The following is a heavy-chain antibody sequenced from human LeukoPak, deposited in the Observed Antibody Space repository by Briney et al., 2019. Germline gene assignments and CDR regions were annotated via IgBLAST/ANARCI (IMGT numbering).Heavy chain of an antibody. CDR1: GFIFINYG. Sequence: PGGSLRLSCEASGFIFINYGMHWVRQAPGKGLEWVAFIRYDGSGEYYADSVKGRFIISRDNSKNTLYLQMDSLRAEDTAVYYCARFPTVTPIKVFFDSWGQGALVTVSS. CDR3: ARFPTVTPIKVFFDS. CDR2: IRYDGSGE. V-gene: IGHV3-30*02. J-gene: IGHJ4*02. D-gene: IGHD4-17*01.